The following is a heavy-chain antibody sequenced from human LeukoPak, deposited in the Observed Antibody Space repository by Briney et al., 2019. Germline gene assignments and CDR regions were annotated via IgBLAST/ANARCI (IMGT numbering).Heavy chain of an antibody. CDR2: IYYSGST. J-gene: IGHJ5*02. D-gene: IGHD5-24*01. CDR3: AREGNGYNYANWFDP. CDR1: GGSISSHY. V-gene: IGHV4-59*11. Sequence: SETLSLTCTVSGGSISSHYWSWIRQPPGKGLEWIGYIYYSGSTNYNPSLKSRVTISVDTSKNQFSLKLGSVTAADTAVYYCAREGNGYNYANWFDPWGQGTLVTVSS.